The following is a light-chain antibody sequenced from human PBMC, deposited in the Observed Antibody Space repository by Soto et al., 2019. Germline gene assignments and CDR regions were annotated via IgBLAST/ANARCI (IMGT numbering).Light chain of an antibody. CDR1: SGRSNFI. CDR2: LNSDGSH. CDR3: QTWGAGVVV. Sequence: PVLTQSPSASASLGASVRLICTLSSGRSNFIIAWHQQQPGKGPLYLMRLNSDGSHTKGDGIPDRFSGSSSGAERYLTISSLQSEDEADYFCQTWGAGVVVFGGGTKLTVL. V-gene: IGLV4-69*01. J-gene: IGLJ2*01.